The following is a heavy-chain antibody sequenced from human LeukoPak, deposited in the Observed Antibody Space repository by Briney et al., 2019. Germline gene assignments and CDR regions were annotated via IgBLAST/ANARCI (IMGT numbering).Heavy chain of an antibody. Sequence: GGSLRLSCAASGFTFSSYAMSWVRQAPGKGLEWVSAISGSGGSTYYADSERGRFTISRDNSKNTLYLQMNSLRAEDTAVYYCAKSWVAKILPGAFDIWGQGSMVTVSS. D-gene: IGHD2-15*01. J-gene: IGHJ3*02. V-gene: IGHV3-23*01. CDR2: ISGSGGST. CDR3: AKSWVAKILPGAFDI. CDR1: GFTFSSYA.